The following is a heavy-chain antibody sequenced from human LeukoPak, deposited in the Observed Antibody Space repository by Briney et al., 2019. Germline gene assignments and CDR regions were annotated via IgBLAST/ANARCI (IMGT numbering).Heavy chain of an antibody. V-gene: IGHV4-59*01. CDR3: AREPLGYCSGGSCSGY. CDR2: IYYSGST. J-gene: IGHJ4*02. Sequence: PSETLSLTCTVSGGSISSYYWSWIRQPPGKRLERIGYIYYSGSTNYNPSLKSRVTLSVDTSKNQFSLKLSSVTAADTAVYYCAREPLGYCSGGSCSGYWGQGTLVTVSS. CDR1: GGSISSYY. D-gene: IGHD2-15*01.